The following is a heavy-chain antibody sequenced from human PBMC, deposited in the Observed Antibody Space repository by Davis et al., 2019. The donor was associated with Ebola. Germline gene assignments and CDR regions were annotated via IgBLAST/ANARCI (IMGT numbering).Heavy chain of an antibody. CDR1: GFTYDAYA. J-gene: IGHJ6*02. D-gene: IGHD3-3*01. CDR2: ILWNSGNI. CDR3: ARDPTRTYYDFWSGSSDYYYGMDV. V-gene: IGHV3-9*01. Sequence: SLKISCAASGFTYDAYAMHWVRQAPGKGLEWVSGILWNSGNIGYADSVKGRFTISRDNAKNSLYLQMNSLRAEDTAVYYCARDPTRTYYDFWSGSSDYYYGMDVWGQGTTVTVSS.